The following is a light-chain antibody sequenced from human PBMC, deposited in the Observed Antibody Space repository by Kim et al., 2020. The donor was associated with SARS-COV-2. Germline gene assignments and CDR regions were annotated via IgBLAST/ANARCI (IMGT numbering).Light chain of an antibody. CDR1: QTLSGR. Sequence: DIQMTQSPSTLSASVGERVTITCRASQTLSGRLAWYQQKPGKAPNLLIYDASTLESGVPSRFSGSGSGTEVTLTISSLQPHDFATYYCQQYDSFPYTFGQGTKLEI. CDR2: DAS. J-gene: IGKJ2*01. V-gene: IGKV1-5*01. CDR3: QQYDSFPYT.